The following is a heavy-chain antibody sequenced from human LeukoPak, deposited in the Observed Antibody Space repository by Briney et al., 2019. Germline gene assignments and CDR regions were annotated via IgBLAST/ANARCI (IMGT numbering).Heavy chain of an antibody. D-gene: IGHD3-9*01. CDR1: GFTFIIYN. J-gene: IGHJ4*02. CDR3: ARDLDTGNYFFAY. V-gene: IGHV3-21*01. CDR2: ISSSSSYI. Sequence: GGSLRLSCAASGFTFIIYNMNWVRQAPGKGLEWVSSISSSSSYIYYADSLKGRFTISRDNAKNSLYLQMSSLRAEDTAVYYCARDLDTGNYFFAYWGQGTHVIVSS.